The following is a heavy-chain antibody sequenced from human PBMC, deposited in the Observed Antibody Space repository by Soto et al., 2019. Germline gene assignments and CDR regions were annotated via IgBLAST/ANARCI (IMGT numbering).Heavy chain of an antibody. CDR3: AKEGGLSGSYYISSSYYFDS. V-gene: IGHV3-30*18. CDR2: ISYDGSNT. CDR1: GFTFSSYG. Sequence: QVQLVESGGGVVQPGRSLRLSCAASGFTFSSYGMHWVRQAPGKGLEWVAIISYDGSNTYYADSVKGRFTISRDNSKNTLYVQMNSLRAEDTSVYYCAKEGGLSGSYYISSSYYFDSWGQGTLVTVSS. J-gene: IGHJ4*02. D-gene: IGHD1-26*01.